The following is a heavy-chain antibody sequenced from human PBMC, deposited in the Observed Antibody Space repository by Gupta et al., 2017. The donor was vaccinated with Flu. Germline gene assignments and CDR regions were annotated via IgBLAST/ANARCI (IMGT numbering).Heavy chain of an antibody. J-gene: IGHJ4*02. CDR2: KSYEGSNK. CDR3: AKVTAGGAYYFDY. D-gene: IGHD1-20*01. V-gene: IGHV3-30*18. CDR1: GFTFSRYG. Sequence: QVQLVESGGGVVQPGRSLRLSCAASGFTFSRYGMHWVRQAPGKGLAWGEVKSYEGSNKYYADSVKGRFTISRDNSKNTLYLQMNSLRSEDTAVYYCAKVTAGGAYYFDYWGQGTLVTVSS.